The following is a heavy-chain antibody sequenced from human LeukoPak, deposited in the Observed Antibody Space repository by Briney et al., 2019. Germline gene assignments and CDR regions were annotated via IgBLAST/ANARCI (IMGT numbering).Heavy chain of an antibody. J-gene: IGHJ5*02. CDR1: GYTFTSYD. V-gene: IGHV1-8*01. CDR2: MNPNSGNT. D-gene: IGHD6-19*01. CDR3: ARDPSNTSGWKTWFDP. Sequence: ASVKVSCEASGYTFTSYDINWVRQATGQGLEWMGWMNPNSGNTGYAQKFQGRVTLTTDRTTSTAYLELRSLRSDDTAVYYCARDPSNTSGWKTWFDPWGQGTLVTVSS.